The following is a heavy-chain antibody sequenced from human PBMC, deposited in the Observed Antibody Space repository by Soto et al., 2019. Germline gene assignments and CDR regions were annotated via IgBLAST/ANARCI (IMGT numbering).Heavy chain of an antibody. CDR1: GFTFSSYA. Sequence: HPGGSLRLSCAASGFTFSSYAMSWVRQAPGKGLEWVSAISGSGGSTYYADSVKGRFTISRDNSKNTLYLQMNSLRAEDTAVYHCAKDPAHGSHFDYWGQGTLVTVSS. V-gene: IGHV3-23*01. D-gene: IGHD6-13*01. CDR2: ISGSGGST. J-gene: IGHJ4*02. CDR3: AKDPAHGSHFDY.